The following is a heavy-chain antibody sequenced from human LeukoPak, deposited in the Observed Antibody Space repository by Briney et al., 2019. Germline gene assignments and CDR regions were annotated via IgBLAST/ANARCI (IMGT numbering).Heavy chain of an antibody. V-gene: IGHV4-59*08. CDR1: GGSISSYY. CDR2: IYYSGSI. J-gene: IGHJ4*02. Sequence: SETLSLTCTVSGGSISSYYWSWIRQPPGKGLGWIGYIYYSGSINYNPSLKSRVTISADTSKNQFSLKLRSVTAADTAVYYCARYSGSYSGFDYWGQGTLVTVSS. CDR3: ARYSGSYSGFDY. D-gene: IGHD1-26*01.